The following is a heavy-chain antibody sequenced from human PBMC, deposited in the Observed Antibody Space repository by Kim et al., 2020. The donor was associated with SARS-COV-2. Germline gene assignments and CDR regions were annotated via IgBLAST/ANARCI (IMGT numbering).Heavy chain of an antibody. CDR1: GFTFSNYA. CDR2: ISGSGSGT. D-gene: IGHD4-17*01. Sequence: GGSLRLSCAASGFTFSNYAMSWVRQAPGKGLEWVSAISGSGSGTYYADSVKGRFTISRDNSKNTLYLQMNSLRAEDAAAYYCAKLWAESGDYGDYNWGQGTLVTVSS. J-gene: IGHJ4*02. V-gene: IGHV3-23*01. CDR3: AKLWAESGDYGDYN.